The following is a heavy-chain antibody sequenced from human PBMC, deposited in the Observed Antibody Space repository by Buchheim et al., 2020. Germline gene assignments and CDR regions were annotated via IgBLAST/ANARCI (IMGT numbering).Heavy chain of an antibody. D-gene: IGHD3-10*01. J-gene: IGHJ6*02. CDR1: GFTVSSNH. Sequence: EVQLVESGGDLVQPGGSLRLSCAASGFTVSSNHMSWVRQAPGKGLERVSVIHSGGTTDYADSVKGRFTISRDNSKNTLYLQMNSLRVEDTAVYYCARDLRSYGYYYYGMDVWGQGTT. CDR2: IHSGGTT. V-gene: IGHV3-66*01. CDR3: ARDLRSYGYYYYGMDV.